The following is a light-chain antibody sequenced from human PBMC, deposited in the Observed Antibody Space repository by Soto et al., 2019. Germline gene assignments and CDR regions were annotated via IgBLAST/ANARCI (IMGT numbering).Light chain of an antibody. J-gene: IGLJ3*02. CDR2: DTT. V-gene: IGLV7-46*01. CDR1: TGAVTSGHY. CDR3: LLSYSDAWGGV. Sequence: QAVVTQEPSLTVSPGGIVTLTCGSTTGAVTSGHYPSWFQQKPGQAPRTLIYDTTNRHSWTPARFSGSLLGGKAALTLSGAQPEDEAEYYCLLSYSDAWGGVFGGGTKLTVL.